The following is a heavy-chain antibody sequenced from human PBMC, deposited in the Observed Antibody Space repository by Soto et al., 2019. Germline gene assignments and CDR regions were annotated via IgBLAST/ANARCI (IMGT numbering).Heavy chain of an antibody. CDR2: INPSGGST. J-gene: IGHJ4*02. V-gene: IGHV1-46*01. CDR3: ARDSGSYSDFDY. CDR1: GYTFTSYY. Sequence: ASVKVSCKASGYTFTSYYMHWVRQAPGQGLEWMGIINPSGGSTSYAQKFRGRVTMTRDTSTRTVYMELSSLRSEDTAVYYCARDSGSYSDFDYWGQGTLVTVSS. D-gene: IGHD1-26*01.